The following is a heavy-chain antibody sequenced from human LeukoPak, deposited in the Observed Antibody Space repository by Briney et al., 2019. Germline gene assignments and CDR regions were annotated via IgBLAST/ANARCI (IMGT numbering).Heavy chain of an antibody. Sequence: GGSLRLSCAASGFTFSSYAMSWVRQAPGKGLEWVSGISDSGGSTNYAASVKGRFTISRDNSKDTLYLQMNSLRAEDTAVYYCAKEDSVRREFDYWGQGTLATVSS. CDR1: GFTFSSYA. CDR2: ISDSGGST. V-gene: IGHV3-23*01. CDR3: AKEDSVRREFDY. J-gene: IGHJ4*02.